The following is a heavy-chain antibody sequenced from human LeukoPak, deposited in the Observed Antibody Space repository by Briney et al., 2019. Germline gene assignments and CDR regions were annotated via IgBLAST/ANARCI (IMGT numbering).Heavy chain of an antibody. Sequence: GGSRRLSCVASGFTYSNYAMDWVRQAPGKGLEWVSAITGSGEYTYYADSVKGRFTISRDNSKSTLYLQMNSLRAEDTAIYYCARPSYGDFLPFDYWGQGTLVTVSS. V-gene: IGHV3-23*01. CDR1: GFTYSNYA. CDR2: ITGSGEYT. CDR3: ARPSYGDFLPFDY. J-gene: IGHJ4*02. D-gene: IGHD4-17*01.